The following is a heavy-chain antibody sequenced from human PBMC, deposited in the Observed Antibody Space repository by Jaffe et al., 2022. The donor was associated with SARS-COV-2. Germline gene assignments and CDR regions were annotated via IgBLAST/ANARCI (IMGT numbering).Heavy chain of an antibody. J-gene: IGHJ4*02. Sequence: QVQLVESGGGVVQPGRSLRLSCAASGFTFSSYAMHWVRQAPGKGLEWVAVILYDGSNKYYVDSVKGRFTISRDNSKNTLYLQMNSLRVEDTAVYYCARDPVSGRDYKGYFEYWGQGTLVTVPS. CDR3: ARDPVSGRDYKGYFEY. CDR2: ILYDGSNK. CDR1: GFTFSSYA. D-gene: IGHD3-10*01. V-gene: IGHV3-30*04.